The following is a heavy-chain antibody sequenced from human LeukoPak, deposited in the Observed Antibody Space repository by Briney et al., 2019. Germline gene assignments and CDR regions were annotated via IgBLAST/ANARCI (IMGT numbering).Heavy chain of an antibody. CDR3: ARDRDYYDSSGYYSDAFDI. D-gene: IGHD3-22*01. V-gene: IGHV3-21*01. Sequence: SLRPSPAPSVLTFSSDSINSVRQAPGKGVGWASGISSISSYIYYADSVNGRFTISRDNAKNSLYLQMNSLRAEDTAVYYCARDRDYYDSSGYYSDAFDIWGQGTMVTVSS. J-gene: IGHJ3*02. CDR1: VLTFSSDS. CDR2: ISSISSYI.